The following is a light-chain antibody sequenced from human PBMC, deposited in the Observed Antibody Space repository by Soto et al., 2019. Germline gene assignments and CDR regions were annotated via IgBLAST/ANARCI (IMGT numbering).Light chain of an antibody. V-gene: IGKV1-5*03. CDR3: QQYATYRT. Sequence: DIQMTQSPSTLSASVGDRVTITCRASQRIANWLAWYQQKPGKAPTLLIYKASTLQTGVPSRFSGSGAGTEFTLTISGLQPGDFATYYCQQYATYRTFGQGTKVDIK. J-gene: IGKJ1*01. CDR1: QRIANW. CDR2: KAS.